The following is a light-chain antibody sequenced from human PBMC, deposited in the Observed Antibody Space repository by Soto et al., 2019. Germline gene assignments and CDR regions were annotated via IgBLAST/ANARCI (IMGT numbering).Light chain of an antibody. CDR1: QTISSW. Sequence: DIQMTQSPATLSGSVGDRVTITCRASQTISSWLAWYQQKPGKAPKLLIYKASTLASGVPSRFSGSGSGTDFTLTISSLQPEDFATYYCQQSYSTSITFGQGTRLEIK. V-gene: IGKV1-5*03. CDR2: KAS. J-gene: IGKJ5*01. CDR3: QQSYSTSIT.